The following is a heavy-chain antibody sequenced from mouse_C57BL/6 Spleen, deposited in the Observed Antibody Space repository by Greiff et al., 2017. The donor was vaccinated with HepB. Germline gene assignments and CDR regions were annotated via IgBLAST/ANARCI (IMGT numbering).Heavy chain of an antibody. J-gene: IGHJ3*01. CDR1: GYTFTSYW. V-gene: IGHV1-50*01. Sequence: QVQLKQPGAELVKPGASVKLSCKASGYTFTSYWMQWVKQRPGQGLEWIGEIDPSDSYTNYNQKFKGKATLTVDTSSSTAYMQLSSLTSEDSAVYYCARMVTTGFAYWGQGTLVTVSA. CDR3: ARMVTTGFAY. D-gene: IGHD2-2*01. CDR2: IDPSDSYT.